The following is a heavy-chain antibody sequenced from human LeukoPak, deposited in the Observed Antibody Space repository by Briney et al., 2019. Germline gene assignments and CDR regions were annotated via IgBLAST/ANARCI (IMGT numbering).Heavy chain of an antibody. CDR3: ARGIRGLVNRYYYMDV. Sequence: SETLSLTCAVYGGSFSGYYWSWIRQPPGKGLEWIGEINHSGSTNYNPSLKSRVTISVDTSKNQFSLKLSSVTAADTAVYYCARGIRGLVNRYYYMDVWGKGTTVTVSS. J-gene: IGHJ6*03. CDR2: INHSGST. D-gene: IGHD3/OR15-3a*01. V-gene: IGHV4-34*01. CDR1: GGSFSGYY.